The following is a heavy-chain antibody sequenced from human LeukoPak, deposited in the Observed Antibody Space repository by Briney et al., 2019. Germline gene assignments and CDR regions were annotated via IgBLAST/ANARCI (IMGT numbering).Heavy chain of an antibody. D-gene: IGHD2-15*01. J-gene: IGHJ4*02. Sequence: GGSLRLSCVVSGFTFRSYNMHWVRQAPGKGLEWVSSIGRSSDYIHYADSLKGRFTISRDIAKNSLYLQMNSLKAEDTAVYYCARGELGDCSGGSCYFDYWGQGTLVTVSS. CDR1: GFTFRSYN. V-gene: IGHV3-21*01. CDR2: IGRSSDYI. CDR3: ARGELGDCSGGSCYFDY.